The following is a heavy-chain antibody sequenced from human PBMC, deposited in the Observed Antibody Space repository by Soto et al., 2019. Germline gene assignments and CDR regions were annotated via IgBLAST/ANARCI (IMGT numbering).Heavy chain of an antibody. V-gene: IGHV5-51*01. Sequence: PGEPLKISCEASGYSFSTNWIGWVRQMPGKGLEWMGIIYPGDSDTRYSPAFQGQVTISADKSTRTAFLQWTSLTASDTAMYYCAIGLGYYFNFWGQGTLVTVPQ. CDR2: IYPGDSDT. J-gene: IGHJ4*02. CDR1: GYSFSTNW. CDR3: AIGLGYYFNF. D-gene: IGHD3-9*01.